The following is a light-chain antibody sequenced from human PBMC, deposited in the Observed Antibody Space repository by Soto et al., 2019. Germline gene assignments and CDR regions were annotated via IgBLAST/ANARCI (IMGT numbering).Light chain of an antibody. V-gene: IGKV3-20*01. CDR1: QSFRGL. J-gene: IGKJ4*01. CDR2: GAS. CDR3: QQYGRSSLT. Sequence: EVVLTQSPVTLSLSPGERATLSCRASQSFRGLLAWYQQKPGQAPRLLIYGASNKATGIPNRFSGSGSGTDFTLTISRLDPEDFAVYYCQQYGRSSLTFGGGTKVDIK.